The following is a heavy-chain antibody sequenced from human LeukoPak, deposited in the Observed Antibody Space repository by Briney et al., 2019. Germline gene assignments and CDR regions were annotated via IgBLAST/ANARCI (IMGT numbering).Heavy chain of an antibody. V-gene: IGHV1-2*02. CDR1: GYTFTGYY. Sequence: ASVKVSCQASGYTFTGYYMHWVRQAPGQGLEWMGWINPNSGGTNYAQKFQGRVTMTRDTSISTAYMELSRLRSDDTAVYYCARGLSYYGSGSPPRWWGQGTLVTVSS. CDR3: ARGLSYYGSGSPPRW. D-gene: IGHD3-10*01. CDR2: INPNSGGT. J-gene: IGHJ4*02.